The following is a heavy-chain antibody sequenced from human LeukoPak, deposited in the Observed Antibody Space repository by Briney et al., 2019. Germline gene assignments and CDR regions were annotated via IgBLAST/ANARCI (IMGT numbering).Heavy chain of an antibody. J-gene: IGHJ4*02. Sequence: SETLSLTCAVYGGSFSGYYWSWIRQPPGKGLEWIGEINHSGSTNYNPSLKSRVTISVDTSKNQFSLKLSSVTAADTAVYYCARSSGPIDYWGQGTLVTVSS. CDR3: ARSSGPIDY. CDR2: INHSGST. D-gene: IGHD6-19*01. CDR1: GGSFSGYY. V-gene: IGHV4-34*01.